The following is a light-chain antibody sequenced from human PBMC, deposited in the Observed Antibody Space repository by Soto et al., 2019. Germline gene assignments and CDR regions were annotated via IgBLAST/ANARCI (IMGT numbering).Light chain of an antibody. V-gene: IGLV2-14*01. CDR1: SSDVGGYNY. CDR3: SSYTSSITRYV. Sequence: QSALTQPASVSGSPGQSITISCTGTSSDVGGYNYVSWYQQHPGKAPKLMIYEVSNRPSGVSPRFSGSKSGNTASLTISGLQAEDEADYYCSSYTSSITRYVFGAGTKLIVL. J-gene: IGLJ1*01. CDR2: EVS.